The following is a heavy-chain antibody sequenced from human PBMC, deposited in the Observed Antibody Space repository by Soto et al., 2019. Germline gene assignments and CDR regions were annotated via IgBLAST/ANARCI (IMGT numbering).Heavy chain of an antibody. CDR1: GFTFDDYA. D-gene: IGHD6-6*01. CDR3: AKDKPAARSAFDI. Sequence: EVQLVESGGGLVQPGRSLRLSCAASGFTFDDYAMHWVRQAPGKGLEWVSGISWNSGSIGYADSVKGRFTISRDNAKNSLYLQMNSLRAEDTALYYCAKDKPAARSAFDIWGQGTMVTVSS. CDR2: ISWNSGSI. V-gene: IGHV3-9*01. J-gene: IGHJ3*02.